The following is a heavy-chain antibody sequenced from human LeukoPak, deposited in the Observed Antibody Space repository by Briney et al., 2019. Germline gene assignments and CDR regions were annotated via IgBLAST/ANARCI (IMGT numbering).Heavy chain of an antibody. Sequence: PSETLSLTCTVYGGSISSYYWSWIRQPPGKGLEWIGYIYYSGSTNYNPSLKSRVTISVDTSKNQFSLKLSSVTAADTAVYYCAREVWANDAFDIWGQGTMVTVSS. J-gene: IGHJ3*02. V-gene: IGHV4-59*01. CDR2: IYYSGST. CDR1: GGSISSYY. D-gene: IGHD2-8*01. CDR3: AREVWANDAFDI.